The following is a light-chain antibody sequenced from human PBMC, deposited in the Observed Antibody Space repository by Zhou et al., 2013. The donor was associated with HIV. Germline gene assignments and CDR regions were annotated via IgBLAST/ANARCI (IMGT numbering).Light chain of an antibody. CDR1: QNINAN. V-gene: IGKV3-15*01. J-gene: IGKJ5*01. Sequence: EIVMTQSPATLSVSPGGRASLSCRASQNINANLAWYQQKSGQAPRLLISGASTRATGFPARFSGSGSGTEFTLTISSLQSEDFALYFCQQYNTWPPTFGQGTRLEIK. CDR2: GAS. CDR3: QQYNTWPPT.